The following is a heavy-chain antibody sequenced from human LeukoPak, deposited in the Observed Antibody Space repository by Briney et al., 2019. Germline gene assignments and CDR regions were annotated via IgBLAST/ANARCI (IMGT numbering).Heavy chain of an antibody. CDR3: SRDLYAWDTTMVPYDAFDI. D-gene: IGHD5-18*01. CDR1: GGTFSSYA. V-gene: IGHV1-69*13. Sequence: SVKVSCKDSGGTFSSYAISWVRQAPGQGLEWMGGIIPIFGTANYAQTLQGRVTLTADESPSTDYMELSSLRSEDTAVYYCSRDLYAWDTTMVPYDAFDIWGQGTMVTVSS. CDR2: IIPIFGTA. J-gene: IGHJ3*02.